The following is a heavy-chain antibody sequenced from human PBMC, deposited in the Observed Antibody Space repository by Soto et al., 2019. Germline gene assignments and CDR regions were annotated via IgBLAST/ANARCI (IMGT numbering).Heavy chain of an antibody. Sequence: EVQLVESGGGLVKPGGSLRLSCAVSGFTFIRHTLNWVRQAPGKGLEWVSSISGSGSPYYADSVKGRFTISRDNAQNSLYLKMSSLRAEDTAVYYCSREVQPVFRREYDYWGQGTLVTVSS. CDR1: GFTFIRHT. J-gene: IGHJ4*02. V-gene: IGHV3-21*04. CDR2: ISGSGSP. CDR3: SREVQPVFRREYDY.